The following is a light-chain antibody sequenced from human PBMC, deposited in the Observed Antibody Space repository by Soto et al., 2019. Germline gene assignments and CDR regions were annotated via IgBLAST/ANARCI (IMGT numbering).Light chain of an antibody. CDR2: DAS. J-gene: IGKJ1*01. Sequence: VLTQSPATLSLTPGERATLSCRASQSVSSYFAWYQQKPGQAPRLLIYDASNRATGIPARFSGSGSGTDFTLTISSLEPEDFAVYYCQQRGNWPLTFGQGT. CDR3: QQRGNWPLT. CDR1: QSVSSY. V-gene: IGKV3-11*01.